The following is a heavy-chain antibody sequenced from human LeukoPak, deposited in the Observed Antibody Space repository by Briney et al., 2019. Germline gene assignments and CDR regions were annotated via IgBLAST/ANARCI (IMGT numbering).Heavy chain of an antibody. CDR2: IYTSGST. Sequence: SETLSLTRTVSGGSISSGSYYWSWIRQPAGKGLEWIGRIYTSGSTNYNPSLKSRVTISVDTSKNQFSLKLSSVTAADTAVYYCARELRPQPLTDYWGQGTLVTVSS. J-gene: IGHJ4*02. CDR3: ARELRPQPLTDY. V-gene: IGHV4-61*02. D-gene: IGHD4-17*01. CDR1: GGSISSGSYY.